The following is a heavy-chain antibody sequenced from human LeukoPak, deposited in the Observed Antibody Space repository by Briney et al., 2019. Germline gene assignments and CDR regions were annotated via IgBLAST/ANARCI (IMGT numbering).Heavy chain of an antibody. CDR1: GFTVSSNS. CDR3: ATAPTYYYDSSSFDY. Sequence: GGSLRLSCTVSGFTVSSNSMSWVRQAPGKGLEWVSFIYSDNTHYSDSVKGRFTISRDNSKNTLYLQMNSLRAEDTAVYYCATAPTYYYDSSSFDYWGQGTLVTVSS. CDR2: IYSDNT. J-gene: IGHJ4*02. V-gene: IGHV3-53*01. D-gene: IGHD3-22*01.